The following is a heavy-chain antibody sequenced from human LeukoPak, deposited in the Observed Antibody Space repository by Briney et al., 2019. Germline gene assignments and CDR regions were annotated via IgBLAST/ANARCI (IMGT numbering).Heavy chain of an antibody. Sequence: GASVKVSCKASGYTFTSYGISWVRQAPGQGLEWMGWINPNSGGTNYAQKFQGRVTMTRDTSISTAYMELSRLRSDDTAVYYCARDPRITMIVVPRGPFDYWGQGTLVTVSS. D-gene: IGHD3-22*01. CDR1: GYTFTSYG. CDR3: ARDPRITMIVVPRGPFDY. J-gene: IGHJ4*02. V-gene: IGHV1-2*02. CDR2: INPNSGGT.